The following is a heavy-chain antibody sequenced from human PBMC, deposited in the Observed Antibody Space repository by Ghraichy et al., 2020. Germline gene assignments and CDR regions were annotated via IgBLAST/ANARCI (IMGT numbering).Heavy chain of an antibody. CDR1: GFTFSSHW. J-gene: IGHJ1*01. CDR2: IQQDGGEK. D-gene: IGHD4-17*01. Sequence: GGSLRLSCAASGFTFSSHWMTWIRQAPGKGLEWVANIQQDGGEKYYVDSVKGRFTISRDNAKKSLYLQMISLRVEDTAVYYCARNDKDYGDYGDYGNDDWGQGTLVTV. CDR3: ARNDKDYGDYGDYGNDD. V-gene: IGHV3-7*01.